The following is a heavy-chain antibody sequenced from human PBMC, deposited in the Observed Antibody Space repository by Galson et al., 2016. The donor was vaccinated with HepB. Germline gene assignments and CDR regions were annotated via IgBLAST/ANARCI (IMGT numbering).Heavy chain of an antibody. Sequence: SLRLSCAASGFSFRNYAMHWVRQTPGKGLDWVAVLSYDETKTCYADSVKGRFTVPRDNSKYTLYLQMNSLRPEDTAVYYCARDSAWGYSDYWGQGTLVTVSS. D-gene: IGHD3-16*01. CDR3: ARDSAWGYSDY. V-gene: IGHV3-30-3*01. CDR2: LSYDETKT. CDR1: GFSFRNYA. J-gene: IGHJ4*02.